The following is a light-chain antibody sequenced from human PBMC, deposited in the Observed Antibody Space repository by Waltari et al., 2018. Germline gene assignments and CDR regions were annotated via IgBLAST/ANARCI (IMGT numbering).Light chain of an antibody. V-gene: IGKV3-20*01. CDR2: GAS. J-gene: IGKJ5*01. Sequence: EIVLTQSPGTLSLSPGERATLPCRASQSVGSNYLVWYQQKPGQAPRLLIYGASNRATGIPDRFTGNGSGTDFTLTISRLEPEDFAVYYCQQYGTSSSFGQGTRLEIK. CDR1: QSVGSNY. CDR3: QQYGTSSS.